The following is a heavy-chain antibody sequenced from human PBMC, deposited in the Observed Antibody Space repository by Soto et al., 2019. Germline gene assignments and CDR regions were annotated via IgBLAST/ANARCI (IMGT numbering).Heavy chain of an antibody. D-gene: IGHD2-2*01. CDR2: IIPIFGTA. CDR1: GGTFSSYA. V-gene: IGHV1-69*13. CDR3: ARDYPLCTSPAKYNCSDP. Sequence: SVKVSCKASGGTFSSYAISWVRQAPGQGLEWMGGIIPIFGTANYAQKFQDRVTITADESTSTAYMELSSLRSEDTAVYYCARDYPLCTSPAKYNCSDPWGQGTLVTGSS. J-gene: IGHJ5*02.